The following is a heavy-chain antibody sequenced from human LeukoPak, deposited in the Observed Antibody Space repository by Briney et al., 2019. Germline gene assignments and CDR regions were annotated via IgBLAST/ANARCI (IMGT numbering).Heavy chain of an antibody. Sequence: GGSLRLSCAASGFTFSSYAMSWVRQAPGKGLVWVSRISSDGSDTSYAESVKGRFTAYRDNAKNTLYLQMNSLRVDDTAVYYCVRLGSKLGVDYWGQGTLVTVSS. CDR2: ISSDGSDT. CDR1: GFTFSSYA. J-gene: IGHJ4*02. V-gene: IGHV3-74*01. D-gene: IGHD3-16*01. CDR3: VRLGSKLGVDY.